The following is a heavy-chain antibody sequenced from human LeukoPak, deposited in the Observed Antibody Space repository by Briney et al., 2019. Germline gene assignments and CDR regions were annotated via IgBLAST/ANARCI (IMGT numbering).Heavy chain of an antibody. CDR1: GYTFSSYG. D-gene: IGHD1/OR15-1a*01. J-gene: IGHJ4*02. V-gene: IGHV1-18*01. Sequence: ASVKVSCKASGYTFSSYGISWVRQAPGQGLEWMGWISAYNGNTKYAQKFQGRVTMTTDTSTNTAYMELTSLRSDDTAVYYCARLDQLDYWGQGTLVTVSS. CDR2: ISAYNGNT. CDR3: ARLDQLDY.